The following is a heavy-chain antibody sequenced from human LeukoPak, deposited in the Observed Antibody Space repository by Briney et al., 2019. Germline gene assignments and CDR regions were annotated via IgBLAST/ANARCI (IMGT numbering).Heavy chain of an antibody. Sequence: PSETLSLTCTVSGGSISSYYWSWIRQPAGKGLESIGHISTSGSTNYNPSLKSRVTISVDTSKNQFSLKLSSVTAADTAVYYCARGEYNLFDYWGQGTLVTVSS. CDR2: ISTSGST. CDR1: GGSISSYY. CDR3: ARGEYNLFDY. J-gene: IGHJ4*02. V-gene: IGHV4-4*07. D-gene: IGHD1-1*01.